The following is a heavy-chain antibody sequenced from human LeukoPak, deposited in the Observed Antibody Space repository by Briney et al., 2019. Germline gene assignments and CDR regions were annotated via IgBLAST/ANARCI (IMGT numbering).Heavy chain of an antibody. J-gene: IGHJ4*02. D-gene: IGHD6-19*01. CDR2: INHSGST. Sequence: PETLSLTCAVYSGSLSGYYWSWIRQPPGKGLEWIGEINHSGSTNYNPSLKSRVTISVDTSKNQFSLKLSSVTAADTAVYYCARGGIAVAADYWGQGTPVTVSS. CDR3: ARGGIAVAADY. V-gene: IGHV4-34*01. CDR1: SGSLSGYY.